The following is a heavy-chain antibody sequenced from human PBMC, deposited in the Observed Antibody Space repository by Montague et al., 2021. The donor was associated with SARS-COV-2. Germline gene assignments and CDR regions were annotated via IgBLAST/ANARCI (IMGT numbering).Heavy chain of an antibody. CDR1: GGSISNYY. V-gene: IGHV4-59*01. J-gene: IGHJ6*02. CDR2: MYYSGST. D-gene: IGHD3-3*01. Sequence: SETLSLTCTVPGGSISNYYWSWIRQSPGKGLEWIVYMYYSGSTKYNPSLKSRATISVDTSKNQFSLTLSSMTAADTAVYYCARARGGTIFGVIVAYYGMAIWCQGTTVTVS. CDR3: ARARGGTIFGVIVAYYGMAI.